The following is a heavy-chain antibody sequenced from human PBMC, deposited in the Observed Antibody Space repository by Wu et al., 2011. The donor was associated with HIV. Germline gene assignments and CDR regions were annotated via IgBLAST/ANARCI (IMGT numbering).Heavy chain of an antibody. V-gene: IGHV1-69*05. D-gene: IGHD5-12*01. CDR2: IIPIFGTS. Sequence: WVRQAPGQGLEWMGRIIPIFGTSNYAQKFQGRVMINMDKSTSTAYMELSSLRSEDTAVYYCARATPQWLYYFDYWGQGTLVTVSS. J-gene: IGHJ4*02. CDR3: ARATPQWLYYFDY.